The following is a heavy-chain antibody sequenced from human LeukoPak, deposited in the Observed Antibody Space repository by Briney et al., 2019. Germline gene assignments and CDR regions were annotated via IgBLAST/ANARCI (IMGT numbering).Heavy chain of an antibody. CDR1: GYTFTSNY. CDR3: ARAQTADHPFDF. D-gene: IGHD7-27*01. Sequence: ASVKVSCKASGYTFTSNYIHWVRQAPGQGLEWMGQINPYTGETIFAQKFQTRVTLTRDTSISTAYMELTRLKSDDAAVFYCARAQTADHPFDFWGQGTLVTVSS. J-gene: IGHJ4*01. CDR2: INPYTGET. V-gene: IGHV1-2*06.